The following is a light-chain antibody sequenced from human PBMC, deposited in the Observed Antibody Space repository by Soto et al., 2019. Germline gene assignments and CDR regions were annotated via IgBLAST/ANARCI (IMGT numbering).Light chain of an antibody. V-gene: IGKV3-15*01. J-gene: IGKJ5*01. Sequence: EILMTQSPSTLSVSAGERATLSCRASQSVRSNLAWYQQKPGQAPRLLIYGASTRATGIPARFSGSGSGTEFTLTISSLQSEDSAVYYCQQYNNWPLFGQGTRLEIK. CDR1: QSVRSN. CDR3: QQYNNWPL. CDR2: GAS.